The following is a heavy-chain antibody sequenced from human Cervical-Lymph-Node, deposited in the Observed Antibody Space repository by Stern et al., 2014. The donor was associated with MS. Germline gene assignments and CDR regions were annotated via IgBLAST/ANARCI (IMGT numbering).Heavy chain of an antibody. J-gene: IGHJ4*02. D-gene: IGHD5-18*01. CDR2: IYPGDSDT. V-gene: IGHV5-51*01. CDR3: ARRESGYYHVDY. CDR1: GYSFTSYW. Sequence: QLVQSGAEVKKPGESLKIACKGSGYSFTSYWIAWVRQTPGKGLEWMGLIYPGDSDTKYNPAFQGQVTISADRSSSTAYLHWTSLKASDTAMYFCARRESGYYHVDYWGQGTLVTVSS.